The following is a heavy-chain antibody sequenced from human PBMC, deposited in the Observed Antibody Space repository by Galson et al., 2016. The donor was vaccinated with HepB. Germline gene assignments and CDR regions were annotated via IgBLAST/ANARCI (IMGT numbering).Heavy chain of an antibody. J-gene: IGHJ4*02. CDR2: ISGGADSR. CDR1: GFTFSIYA. CDR3: ATILGYCRGGSCYRDY. Sequence: SLRLSCAASGFTFSIYAMSWVRQAPGKGLEWVSSISGGADSRYYADSVKGRFTISRDNSKNTLYLQMHSLGAEDTAVYYCATILGYCRGGSCYRDYWGQGTLVPVSS. D-gene: IGHD2-15*01. V-gene: IGHV3-23*01.